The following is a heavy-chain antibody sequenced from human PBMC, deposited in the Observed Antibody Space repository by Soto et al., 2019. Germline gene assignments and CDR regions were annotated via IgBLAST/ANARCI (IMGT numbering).Heavy chain of an antibody. CDR1: GGTFSSYT. D-gene: IGHD2-2*01. CDR3: ARESSEYCSSTSCYYFDY. CDR2: IIPILGIA. J-gene: IGHJ4*02. V-gene: IGHV1-69*08. Sequence: QVQLVQSGAEVKKPGSSVKVSCKASGGTFSSYTISWVRQAPGQGLEWMGRIIPILGIANYAQKFQGRVTITADKSTSTAYVELSSLRSEDTAVYYCARESSEYCSSTSCYYFDYWGQGTLVTVSS.